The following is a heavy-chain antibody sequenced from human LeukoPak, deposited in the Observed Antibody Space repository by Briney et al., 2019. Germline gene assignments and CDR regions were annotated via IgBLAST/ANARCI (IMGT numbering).Heavy chain of an antibody. CDR1: GLSFSSYE. CDR3: ARDHIAVAGNDY. J-gene: IGHJ4*02. Sequence: AGGSLRLSCAASGLSFSSYEMNWVRQAPGKGREWISYISSTGSAIFYADSVKGRFTISRDNAKNSLSLQMNSLRAEDTAVYYCARDHIAVAGNDYWGQGTLVTVSS. D-gene: IGHD6-19*01. V-gene: IGHV3-48*03. CDR2: ISSTGSAI.